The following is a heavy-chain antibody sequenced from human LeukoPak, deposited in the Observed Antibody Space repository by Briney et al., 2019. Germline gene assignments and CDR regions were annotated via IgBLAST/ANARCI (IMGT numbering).Heavy chain of an antibody. V-gene: IGHV1-69*13. CDR3: AREALEWLRNWFDP. Sequence: ASVKVSCKASGGTFSSYAISWVRQAPGQGLEWMGGIIPIFGTANYAQKFQGRVTITADESTSTAYMELSSLRSEDTAVYYCAREALEWLRNWFDPWGQGTLVTVSS. D-gene: IGHD3-3*01. CDR2: IIPIFGTA. CDR1: GGTFSSYA. J-gene: IGHJ5*02.